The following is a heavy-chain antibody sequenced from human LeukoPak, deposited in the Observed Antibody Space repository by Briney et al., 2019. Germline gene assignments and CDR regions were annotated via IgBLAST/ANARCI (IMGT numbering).Heavy chain of an antibody. CDR2: ISYDGSNK. J-gene: IGHJ6*03. CDR1: GFTFSSYG. V-gene: IGHV3-30*18. D-gene: IGHD1-7*01. Sequence: GGSLRLSCAASGFTFSSYGMHWVRQAPGKGLEWVAVISYDGSNKYYADSVKGRFTISRDNSKNTLYLQMNSLRAEDTAVYYCAKDSGLELTGYYYYYMDVWGKGTTVTVSS. CDR3: AKDSGLELTGYYYYYMDV.